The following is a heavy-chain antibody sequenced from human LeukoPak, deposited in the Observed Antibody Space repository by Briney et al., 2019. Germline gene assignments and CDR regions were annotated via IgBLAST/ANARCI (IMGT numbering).Heavy chain of an antibody. CDR2: IRYDGSNK. J-gene: IGHJ4*02. CDR1: GFTFSSYG. Sequence: GGSLRLSCAASGFTFSSYGMHWVRQAPGKGLEWVAFIRYDGSNKYYADSVKGRFTISRDNSKNTLYLQMNSLRAEDTAVYYCAKGGGLWFGESGVDYWGQGTLVTVSS. D-gene: IGHD3-10*01. CDR3: AKGGGLWFGESGVDY. V-gene: IGHV3-30*02.